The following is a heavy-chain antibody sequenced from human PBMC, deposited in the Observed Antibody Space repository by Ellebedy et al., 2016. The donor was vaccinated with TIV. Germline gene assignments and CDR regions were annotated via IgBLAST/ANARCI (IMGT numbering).Heavy chain of an antibody. J-gene: IGHJ6*02. Sequence: GESLKISCEGSGYGFASYWIAWVRQMPGKGLEWMGIIYPGDSYIKYSPSFQGQVTISADTSIPTAYLQWNSLKASDTAMYYCARQDSSGHYYYNYGMDVWGQGTTVTVSS. CDR1: GYGFASYW. V-gene: IGHV5-51*01. D-gene: IGHD6-19*01. CDR3: ARQDSSGHYYYNYGMDV. CDR2: IYPGDSYI.